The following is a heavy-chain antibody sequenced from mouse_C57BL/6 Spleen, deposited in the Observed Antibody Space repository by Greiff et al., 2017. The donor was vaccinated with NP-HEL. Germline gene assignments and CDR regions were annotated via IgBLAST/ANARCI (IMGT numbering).Heavy chain of an antibody. J-gene: IGHJ2*01. V-gene: IGHV1-26*01. Sequence: VQLQQSGPELVKPGASVKISCKASGYTFTDYYMNWVKQSHGKSLEWIGDINPNNGGTSYNQKFKGKATLTVDKSSSTAYMELRSLTSEDSAVYYWARGGGDYWGQGTTLTVSS. CDR3: ARGGGDY. CDR2: INPNNGGT. CDR1: GYTFTDYY.